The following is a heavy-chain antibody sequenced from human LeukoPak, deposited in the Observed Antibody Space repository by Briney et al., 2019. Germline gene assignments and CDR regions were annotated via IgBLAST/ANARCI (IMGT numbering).Heavy chain of an antibody. CDR2: INHSGST. J-gene: IGHJ4*02. V-gene: IGHV4-34*01. CDR1: GGSFSGYY. D-gene: IGHD4-11*01. CDR3: ARADDYTFDY. Sequence: PSETLSLTCAVYGGSFSGYYWSWIRQPPGKGLEWIGEINHSGSTNYNPSLKSRVTISVDTSKNQFSLKLSSVTAADTAVYYCARADDYTFDYWGQGTLVTVSS.